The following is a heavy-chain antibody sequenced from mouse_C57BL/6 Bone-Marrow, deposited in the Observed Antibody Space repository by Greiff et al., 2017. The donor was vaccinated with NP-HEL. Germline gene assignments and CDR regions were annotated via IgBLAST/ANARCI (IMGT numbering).Heavy chain of an antibody. CDR3: ARDRGYFDV. CDR2: INYDGSST. Sequence: EVTLVESEEGLVQPGSSMKLSCTASGFTFSDYYMAWVRQVPEKGLEWVANINYDGSSTYYLDSLKSRFIISRDNAKNILYLQMSSLKSEDTATYYCARDRGYFDVWGTGTTVTVSS. J-gene: IGHJ1*03. D-gene: IGHD3-3*01. CDR1: GFTFSDYY. V-gene: IGHV5-16*01.